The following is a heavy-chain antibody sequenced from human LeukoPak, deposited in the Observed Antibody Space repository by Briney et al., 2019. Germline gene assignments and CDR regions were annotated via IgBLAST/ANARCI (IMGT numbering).Heavy chain of an antibody. D-gene: IGHD1-26*01. V-gene: IGHV3-23*01. CDR2: ISGSGGST. Sequence: GGSLRLSCAASGFTFSSYAMSWVRQAPGKGLEWVSAISGSGGSTYYADSVKGRFTISRDNSKNTLYLQMNSLRAEDTAVYYCVRDLTVGPTTGFDSWGQGTLVTVSS. CDR3: VRDLTVGPTTGFDS. J-gene: IGHJ4*02. CDR1: GFTFSSYA.